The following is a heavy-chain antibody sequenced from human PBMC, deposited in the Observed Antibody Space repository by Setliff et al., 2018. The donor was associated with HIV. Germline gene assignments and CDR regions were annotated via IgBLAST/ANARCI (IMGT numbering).Heavy chain of an antibody. V-gene: IGHV1-2*06. CDR3: RVGHNDAFDI. CDR2: INPNNGGT. Sequence: ASVKVSCKASGCTFTGYYIHWVRQAPGQGLEWMGRINPNNGGTNYAQKFQDRVTITRDRSMSTAYMELSSLRSEDTAMYYCRVGHNDAFDIWGQGTMVTVSS. J-gene: IGHJ3*02. CDR1: GCTFTGYY. D-gene: IGHD1-1*01.